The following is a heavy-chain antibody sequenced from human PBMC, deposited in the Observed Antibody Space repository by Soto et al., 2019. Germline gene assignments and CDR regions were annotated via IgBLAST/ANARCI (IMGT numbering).Heavy chain of an antibody. V-gene: IGHV5-51*01. CDR2: IYPGDSDT. D-gene: IGHD3-9*01. CDR3: ARLPYYDILTGYPREMDV. CDR1: GYSFTSYW. Sequence: PGLSLKISCKGSGYSFTSYWIGLVRQMPGKGLEWMGIIYPGDSDTRYSPSFQGQVTISADKSISTAYLQWSSLKASDTAMYYCARLPYYDILTGYPREMDVWGQGTTVTVSS. J-gene: IGHJ6*02.